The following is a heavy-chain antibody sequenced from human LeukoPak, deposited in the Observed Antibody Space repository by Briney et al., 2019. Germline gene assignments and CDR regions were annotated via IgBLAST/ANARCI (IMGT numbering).Heavy chain of an antibody. CDR3: ARDRERYCSSTSCSSPFDY. Sequence: GGSLRLSYAASGFTFSSYAMNWVRQAPGKGLEWVSSISSSSSYIYYADSVKGRFTISRDNAKNSLYLQMNSLRAEDTAVYYCARDRERYCSSTSCSSPFDYWGQGTLVTVSS. CDR2: ISSSSSYI. V-gene: IGHV3-21*01. D-gene: IGHD2-2*01. CDR1: GFTFSSYA. J-gene: IGHJ4*02.